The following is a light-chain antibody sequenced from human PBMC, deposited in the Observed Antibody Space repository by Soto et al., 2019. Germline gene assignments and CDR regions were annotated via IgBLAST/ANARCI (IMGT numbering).Light chain of an antibody. J-gene: IGKJ1*01. CDR1: QSVGSW. V-gene: IGKV1-5*01. CDR3: QQYNSYPWT. Sequence: DIQMTQSPPTLSASVGDRVIVTCRATQSVGSWLAWYQQSPGKAPKPLMYDASSLEGGVPSRFSGSGSGTEFTLTITSLQPEDFATYYRQQYNSYPWTFGQGTKVDSK. CDR2: DAS.